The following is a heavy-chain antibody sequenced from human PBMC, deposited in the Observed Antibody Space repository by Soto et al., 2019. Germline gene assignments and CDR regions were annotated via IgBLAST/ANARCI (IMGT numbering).Heavy chain of an antibody. D-gene: IGHD3-10*01. CDR2: IYPGDSDT. V-gene: IGHV5-51*01. CDR1: GYGFPHYW. J-gene: IGHJ6*02. Sequence: LGESLKISCKGSGYGFPHYWIGWVRQMPGKGLEWMGIIYPGDSDTRYSPSFQGQDTFSADKSTSTAYLQWSRLKASDSAIYYCARQGSGSYSPYYYGMDVWGQGTTVTVSS. CDR3: ARQGSGSYSPYYYGMDV.